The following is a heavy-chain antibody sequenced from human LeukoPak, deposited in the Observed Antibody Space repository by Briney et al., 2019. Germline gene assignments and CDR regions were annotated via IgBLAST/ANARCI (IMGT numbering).Heavy chain of an antibody. J-gene: IGHJ3*02. D-gene: IGHD4-17*01. Sequence: PGGSLRLSCAASGLTFSSYGLHWVRQAPGKGLEWVAVISYDGTDKYYADSVKGRFTISRDNSKNTLSLQMNSLRAEDSAVYYCAKDSATVTANDAFDIWGHGTMVTVSS. CDR3: AKDSATVTANDAFDI. CDR1: GLTFSSYG. CDR2: ISYDGTDK. V-gene: IGHV3-30*18.